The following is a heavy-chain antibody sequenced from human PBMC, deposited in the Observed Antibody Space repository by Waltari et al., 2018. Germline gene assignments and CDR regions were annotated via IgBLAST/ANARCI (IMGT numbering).Heavy chain of an antibody. Sequence: EVQLVQSGAEVKKPGESLKISCKGSGYSFTSYLIGWVRQMPGKGLEGMGIIYPGDSDTRYSPSFQGQVTSSADKSISTAYLQWSSLKASDTAMYYCASRITMVRGVLPDAFDIWGQGTMVTVSS. CDR3: ASRITMVRGVLPDAFDI. J-gene: IGHJ3*02. V-gene: IGHV5-51*01. CDR1: GYSFTSYL. CDR2: IYPGDSDT. D-gene: IGHD3-10*01.